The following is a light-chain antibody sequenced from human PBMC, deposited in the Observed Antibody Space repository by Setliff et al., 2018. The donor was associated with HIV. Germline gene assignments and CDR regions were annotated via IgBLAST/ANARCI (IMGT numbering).Light chain of an antibody. CDR1: SSDVGTNDL. CDR3: CSFVVSHTFV. CDR2: EAS. V-gene: IGLV2-23*01. J-gene: IGLJ1*01. Sequence: QSVLAQPASVSGSPGQSLTISCTGTSSDVGTNDLVSWYQQHPGKAPKLIIHEASKRPSGVSNRFSGSKSGNTASLTISGLQAEDEADYYCCSFVVSHTFVFGTGTKVTVL.